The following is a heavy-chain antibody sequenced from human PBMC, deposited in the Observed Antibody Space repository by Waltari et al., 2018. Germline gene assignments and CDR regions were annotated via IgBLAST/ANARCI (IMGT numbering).Heavy chain of an antibody. CDR2: IYTSGST. Sequence: QVQLQESGPGLVKPSQTLSLTCTVSGGSISSGSYYWSWIRQPAGKGLEWIGRIYTSGSTNYNPSLKSRVTISVDTSKNQFSLKLSSVTAADTAVYYCARGADIVVVVAATMGLDYWGQGTLVTVSS. CDR3: ARGADIVVVVAATMGLDY. J-gene: IGHJ4*02. V-gene: IGHV4-61*02. D-gene: IGHD2-15*01. CDR1: GGSISSGSYY.